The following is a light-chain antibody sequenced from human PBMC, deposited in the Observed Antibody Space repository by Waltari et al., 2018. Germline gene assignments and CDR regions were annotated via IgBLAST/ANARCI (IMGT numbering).Light chain of an antibody. CDR3: QQYYSTPT. CDR2: WAS. Sequence: DIVMTQSPDSLAVSLGERATISCMSTQSLLYSSNSKNYLAWYQLKPEQPPKLLIYWASTRESGVPDRLSGSGSGTDFTLTISSLQAADVAVYYCQQYYSTPTFGGGTKVEIK. V-gene: IGKV4-1*01. J-gene: IGKJ4*01. CDR1: QSLLYSSNSKNY.